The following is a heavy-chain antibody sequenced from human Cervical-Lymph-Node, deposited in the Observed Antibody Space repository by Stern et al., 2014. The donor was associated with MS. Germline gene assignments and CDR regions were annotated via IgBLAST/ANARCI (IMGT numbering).Heavy chain of an antibody. D-gene: IGHD1-26*01. CDR3: ASRNRGSYSWNFDY. J-gene: IGHJ4*02. V-gene: IGHV1-69*01. CDR1: GGTSSSYA. CDR2: IIPTFGTS. Sequence: MQLVESGAEVKKPGSSVTVSCKASGGTSSSYAINWVRQAPGQGLEWMGGIIPTFGTSNYAQKFQGRVTITADESTSTAYMELSSLRSDDTAVYYCASRNRGSYSWNFDYWGQGTLVTVSS.